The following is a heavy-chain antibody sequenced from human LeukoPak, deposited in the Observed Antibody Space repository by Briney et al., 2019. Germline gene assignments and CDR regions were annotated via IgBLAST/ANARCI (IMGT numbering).Heavy chain of an antibody. CDR3: AGLAAAPYK. D-gene: IGHD6-13*01. Sequence: EASVKVSCKASGGTFSSYAISWVRQAPGQGLEWMGGVIPIFGTANYAQKFQGRVTITADESTSTAYMELSSLRSEDTAVYYCAGLAAAPYKWGQGTLVTVSS. CDR1: GGTFSSYA. CDR2: VIPIFGTA. J-gene: IGHJ4*02. V-gene: IGHV1-69*13.